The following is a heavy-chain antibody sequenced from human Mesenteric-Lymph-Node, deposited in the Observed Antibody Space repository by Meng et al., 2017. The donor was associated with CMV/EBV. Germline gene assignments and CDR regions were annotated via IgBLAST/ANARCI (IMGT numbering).Heavy chain of an antibody. CDR1: GGTFSSYT. CDR2: IIPILGIA. D-gene: IGHD2-2*01. V-gene: IGHV1-69*04. Sequence: SVKVSCKASGGTFSSYTISWVRQAPGQGLEWMGRIIPILGIANYAQKSQGRVKITADQSTSTAYMELSSLRSEDTAVYYCAREVGYCSSTSCFYYYYYGMDVWGQGTTVTVSS. CDR3: AREVGYCSSTSCFYYYYYGMDV. J-gene: IGHJ6*02.